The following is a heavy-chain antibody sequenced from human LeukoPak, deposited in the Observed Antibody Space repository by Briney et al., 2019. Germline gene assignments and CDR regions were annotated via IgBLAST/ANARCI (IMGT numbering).Heavy chain of an antibody. J-gene: IGHJ4*02. CDR2: ISYDGNNK. CDR1: GFSFSACA. Sequence: GGSLRLSCAASGFSFSACAMHWVRQAPGKGLEWVATISYDGNNKHYTDSVEGRFTISRDNSKNTLYLQMNTLRVEDTAMYYCVRGVTIYDSSGYFDYWGQGTLVTVSS. D-gene: IGHD3-22*01. CDR3: VRGVTIYDSSGYFDY. V-gene: IGHV3-30-3*01.